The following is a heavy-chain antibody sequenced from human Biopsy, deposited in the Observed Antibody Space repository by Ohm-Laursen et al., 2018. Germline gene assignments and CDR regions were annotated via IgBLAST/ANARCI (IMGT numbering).Heavy chain of an antibody. CDR3: AREEDNSGYDYYGMDV. J-gene: IGHJ6*02. D-gene: IGHD3-22*01. CDR2: ISAYNGNR. V-gene: IGHV1-18*01. CDR1: GYTFPCYG. Sequence: EASVKVSCKASGYTFPCYGISWVRQAPGQGLEWMGWISAYNGNRNYAQKFQGRVTMTTDTSTSTAYMELRSLRSDDTAVYFCAREEDNSGYDYYGMDVWGQGTTVTVSS.